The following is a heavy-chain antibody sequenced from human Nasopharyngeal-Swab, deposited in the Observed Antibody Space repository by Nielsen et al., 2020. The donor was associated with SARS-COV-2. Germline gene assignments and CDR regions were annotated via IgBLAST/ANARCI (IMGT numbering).Heavy chain of an antibody. J-gene: IGHJ4*02. Sequence: GGSLRLSCAASGFTFSSYEMNWVRQAPGKGLEWVSYISSSGSTIYYADSVKGRFTISRDNSKNTLYLQMNSLRAEDTAVYYCAKAGRAMVRGVTPFDYWGQGTLVTVSS. V-gene: IGHV3-48*03. CDR3: AKAGRAMVRGVTPFDY. CDR1: GFTFSSYE. D-gene: IGHD3-10*01. CDR2: ISSSGSTI.